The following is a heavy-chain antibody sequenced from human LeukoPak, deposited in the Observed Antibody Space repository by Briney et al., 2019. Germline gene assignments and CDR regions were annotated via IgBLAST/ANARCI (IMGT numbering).Heavy chain of an antibody. CDR2: INPNSGGT. CDR1: GYTFTGYY. Sequence: ASVKVSCKASGYTFTGYYMHWVRQAPGQGLEWMGWINPNSGGTNYAQKFQGRVTMTRDTSISTAYMELRSLRSDDTAVYYCARASEWELERLDIWGQGTMVTVSS. V-gene: IGHV1-2*02. J-gene: IGHJ3*02. CDR3: ARASEWELERLDI. D-gene: IGHD1-26*01.